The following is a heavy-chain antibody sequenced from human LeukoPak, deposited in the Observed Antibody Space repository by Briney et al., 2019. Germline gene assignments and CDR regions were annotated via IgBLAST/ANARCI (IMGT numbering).Heavy chain of an antibody. CDR2: ISSSSSTT. V-gene: IGHV3-48*04. CDR1: GFIFSSYS. J-gene: IGHJ4*02. Sequence: GGSLRLSCAASGFIFSSYSMNWVRQAPGKGLEWISYISSSSSTTYYADSVKGRFTISRDNAKNSLYLQMNSLRAEDTAIYYCAKSRSGSANWALRIFDNWGQGTLVSVSS. D-gene: IGHD3-10*01. CDR3: AKSRSGSANWALRIFDN.